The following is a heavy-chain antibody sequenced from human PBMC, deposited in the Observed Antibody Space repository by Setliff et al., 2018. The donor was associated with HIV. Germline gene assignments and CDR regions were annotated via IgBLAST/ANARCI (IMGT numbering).Heavy chain of an antibody. Sequence: GSLRLSCAASGFTFSTYAMGWVRQAPGKGLEWVSTVGAVGAPTHYAESVKGRFTISKDNSRDTLYLQMSSLREEDTAVYYCAKVFAYGIDGFDIWGQGTMVTVSS. CDR1: GFTFSTYA. D-gene: IGHD3-16*01. CDR3: AKVFAYGIDGFDI. CDR2: VGAVGAPT. J-gene: IGHJ3*02. V-gene: IGHV3-23*01.